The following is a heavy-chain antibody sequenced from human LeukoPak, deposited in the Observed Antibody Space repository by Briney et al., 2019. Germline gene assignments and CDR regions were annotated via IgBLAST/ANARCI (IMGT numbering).Heavy chain of an antibody. J-gene: IGHJ4*02. Sequence: GGSLRLSCAASGFTFSSYRMNWVRQAPGKGLEWVSSISSSSSYIYYADSVKGRFTISRDNAKNSLYLQMNSLIAEDTAVYYCARGQENYYDSSGYARWGQGTLVTVSS. CDR2: ISSSSSYI. CDR1: GFTFSSYR. CDR3: ARGQENYYDSSGYAR. D-gene: IGHD3-22*01. V-gene: IGHV3-21*01.